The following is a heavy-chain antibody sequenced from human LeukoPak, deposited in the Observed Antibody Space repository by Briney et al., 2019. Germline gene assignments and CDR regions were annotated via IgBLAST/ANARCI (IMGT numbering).Heavy chain of an antibody. D-gene: IGHD3-3*01. CDR2: ISTDGSST. CDR1: GFTSSSYG. CDR3: ARVRSGTWNGYEY. J-gene: IGHJ4*02. Sequence: PGRSLRLSCAASGFTSSSYGMHWFRQGPGKGLVWVSRISTDGSSTSYADSVKGRFTISRDNAKNTLYLQMDSLRAEDSAVYYCARVRSGTWNGYEYWGQGTLVTVSS. V-gene: IGHV3-74*01.